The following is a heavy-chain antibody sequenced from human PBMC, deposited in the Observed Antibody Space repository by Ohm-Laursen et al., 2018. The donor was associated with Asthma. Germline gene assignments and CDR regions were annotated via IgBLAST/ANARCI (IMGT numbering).Heavy chain of an antibody. Sequence: SQTLSLTCTVSGGSISSGDYYWSWIRQPPGKGLEWIGYIYYSGSTYYNPSLKSRVTISVDTSKNQFSLKLSSVTAADTAVYYCARWPIAVAGFDYWGQGTLVTVSS. CDR2: IYYSGST. CDR1: GGSISSGDYY. D-gene: IGHD6-19*01. J-gene: IGHJ4*02. CDR3: ARWPIAVAGFDY. V-gene: IGHV4-30-4*01.